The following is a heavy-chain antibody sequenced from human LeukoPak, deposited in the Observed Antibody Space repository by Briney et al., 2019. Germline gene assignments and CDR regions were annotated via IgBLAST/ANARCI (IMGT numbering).Heavy chain of an antibody. D-gene: IGHD3-10*02. J-gene: IGHJ6*04. CDR3: AELGITMIGGV. V-gene: IGHV3-48*03. Sequence: GGSLRLSCAASGFTFSSYEMNWVRQAPGKGLEWVSYISSSGSTIYYADSVKGRFTISRDNAKNSLYLQMNSLRAEDTSVYYCAELGITMIGGVWGKGTTVTMSS. CDR1: GFTFSSYE. CDR2: ISSSGSTI.